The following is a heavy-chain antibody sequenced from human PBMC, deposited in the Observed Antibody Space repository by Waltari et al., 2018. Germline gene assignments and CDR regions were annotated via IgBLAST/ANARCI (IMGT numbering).Heavy chain of an antibody. D-gene: IGHD6-13*01. V-gene: IGHV5-10-1*03. Sequence: DVQLVQSGAEVKKPGESLRISFKGSGYSFTSYWITWVRQMPGKGLEWMGRIDPRYSYTNYSPSFQGHVTISADKSISTAYLQCSSLKASDTAMYYCARQGEAAAAGEFDPWGQGTLVTVSS. CDR3: ARQGEAAAAGEFDP. J-gene: IGHJ5*02. CDR1: GYSFTSYW. CDR2: IDPRYSYT.